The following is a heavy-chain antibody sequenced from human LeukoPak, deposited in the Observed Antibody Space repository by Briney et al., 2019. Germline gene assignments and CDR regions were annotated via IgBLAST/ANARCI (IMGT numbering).Heavy chain of an antibody. CDR3: ASHYGSGSTYFDY. V-gene: IGHV3-23*01. CDR2: ISSIAGTT. Sequence: GGSLRLSCAASGFTFSNYAMSWVRQAPGKGLEWVSTISSIAGTTYYADSVKGRFTISRDNSRNTLYLQMNSLRAEDTAVYYCASHYGSGSTYFDYWGQGTLVTVSS. D-gene: IGHD3-10*01. J-gene: IGHJ4*02. CDR1: GFTFSNYA.